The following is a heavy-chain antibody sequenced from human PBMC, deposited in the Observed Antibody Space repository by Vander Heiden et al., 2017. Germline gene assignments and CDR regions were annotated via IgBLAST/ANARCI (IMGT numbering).Heavy chain of an antibody. CDR2: IYYSWST. D-gene: IGHD3-22*01. J-gene: IGHJ4*02. Sequence: QVQLQESGPGLVKPSQTLSLTCTVSGGSISNGGYYWSWIRQHPAKGLEWIGYIYYSWSTYYNSSLKSRVTISVDTSKNQFSLKLSSVTAAETAVYYCARSLSEVNYYDSSGRFDYWGQGTLVTVSS. CDR1: GGSISNGGYY. V-gene: IGHV4-31*03. CDR3: ARSLSEVNYYDSSGRFDY.